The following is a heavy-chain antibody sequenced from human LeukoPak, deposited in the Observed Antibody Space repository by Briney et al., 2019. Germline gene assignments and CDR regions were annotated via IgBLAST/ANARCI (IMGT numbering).Heavy chain of an antibody. Sequence: KPGGSLRLSCAASGFTFSSYSMNWVRQAPGKGLEWVSSISSSSSSYIYYADSVKGRFTISRDNAKNSLYLQMNSLRAEDTAVYYCARHIATIAAAAVDYWGQGTLVTVSS. CDR1: GFTFSSYS. D-gene: IGHD6-13*01. CDR3: ARHIATIAAAAVDY. V-gene: IGHV3-21*01. CDR2: ISSSSSSYI. J-gene: IGHJ4*02.